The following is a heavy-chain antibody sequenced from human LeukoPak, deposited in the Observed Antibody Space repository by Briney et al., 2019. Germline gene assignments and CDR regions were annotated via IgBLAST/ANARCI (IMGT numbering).Heavy chain of an antibody. J-gene: IGHJ4*02. CDR1: GFTFDDYG. Sequence: PGGSLRLSCAASGFTFDDYGMSWVRQAPGKGLEWVSGISGNGGSTVYAESVKGRFTISRDNAKNSLYLQMNSLRAEDTALYYCARDPYGSGTGDYWGQGTLVTVSS. D-gene: IGHD3-10*01. V-gene: IGHV3-20*04. CDR2: ISGNGGST. CDR3: ARDPYGSGTGDY.